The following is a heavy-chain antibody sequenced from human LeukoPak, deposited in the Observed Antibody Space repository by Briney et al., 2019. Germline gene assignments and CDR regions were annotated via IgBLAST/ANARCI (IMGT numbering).Heavy chain of an antibody. V-gene: IGHV1-3*01. Sequence: ASVKVSCKASGYTFTSYAMHWVRQAPGQRLEWMGRINAGNDNTKYSQKFQGRVTITRDTSASTAYMELSSLRSEDTAVYYCARDLGYCTGGTCYPNWFDPWGQGTLVTVSS. CDR1: GYTFTSYA. J-gene: IGHJ5*02. D-gene: IGHD2-15*01. CDR2: INAGNDNT. CDR3: ARDLGYCTGGTCYPNWFDP.